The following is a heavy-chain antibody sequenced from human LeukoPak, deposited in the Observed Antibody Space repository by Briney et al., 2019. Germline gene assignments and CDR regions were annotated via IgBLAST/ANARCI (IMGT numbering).Heavy chain of an antibody. Sequence: TGGSLRLSCAASEATLSDHNMDWVGQPPGKGLDWIARSRNKANSYTTEYAASVKGRFAISRDDSNNSLYLQMNSLKSEDTAVYYCARVRYGGYDFDQWGQGTLVTVSS. CDR3: ARVRYGGYDFDQ. CDR2: SRNKANSYTT. D-gene: IGHD4-17*01. CDR1: EATLSDHN. J-gene: IGHJ4*02. V-gene: IGHV3-72*01.